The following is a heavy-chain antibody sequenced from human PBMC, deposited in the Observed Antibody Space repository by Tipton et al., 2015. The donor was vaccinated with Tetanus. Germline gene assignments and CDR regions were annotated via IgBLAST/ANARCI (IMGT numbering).Heavy chain of an antibody. Sequence: SLRLSCAASGFIFSSYGIHWVRQAPGKGLEWVAVSWYDGTDKYYGDSVKGRFTMSRDNSKNTLYLQMNSRRAEDTAVYYGAREADCSGGSCFSGNFDDWGQGTQVTVSS. CDR1: GFIFSSYG. V-gene: IGHV3-33*01. CDR2: SWYDGTDK. CDR3: AREADCSGGSCFSGNFDD. J-gene: IGHJ4*02. D-gene: IGHD2-15*01.